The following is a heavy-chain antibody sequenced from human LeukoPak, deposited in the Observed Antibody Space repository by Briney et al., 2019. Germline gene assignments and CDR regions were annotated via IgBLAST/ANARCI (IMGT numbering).Heavy chain of an antibody. J-gene: IGHJ4*02. V-gene: IGHV4-30-2*01. CDR1: GGSISSDY. Sequence: PSETLSLTCTVSGGSISSDYWSWIRQPPGKGLEWIGYIYHSGSTYYNPSLKSRVTISVDRSKNQFSLKLSSVTAADTAVYYCASIRPDYYGSGSYLIDYWGQGTLVTVSS. CDR2: IYHSGST. CDR3: ASIRPDYYGSGSYLIDY. D-gene: IGHD3-10*01.